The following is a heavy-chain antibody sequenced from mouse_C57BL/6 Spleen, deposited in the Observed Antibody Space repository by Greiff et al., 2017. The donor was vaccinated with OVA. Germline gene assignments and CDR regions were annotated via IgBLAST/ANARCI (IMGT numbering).Heavy chain of an antibody. CDR2: IDPSDSYT. CDR3: ARIDYGYDDYYAMDY. CDR1: GYTFTSYW. V-gene: IGHV1-59*01. J-gene: IGHJ4*01. D-gene: IGHD2-2*01. Sequence: QVQLQQSGAELVRPGTSVKLSCKASGYTFTSYWMHWVKQRPGQGLEWIGVIDPSDSYTNYNQKFKGKATLTVDTSSSTAYMQLSSLTSEDSAVYYCARIDYGYDDYYAMDYWGQGTSVTVSS.